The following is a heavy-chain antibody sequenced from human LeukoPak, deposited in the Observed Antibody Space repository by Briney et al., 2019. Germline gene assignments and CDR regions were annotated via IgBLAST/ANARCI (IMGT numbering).Heavy chain of an antibody. J-gene: IGHJ5*02. V-gene: IGHV4-31*03. CDR1: GDSISSHNHF. CDR2: MYYSGRT. CDR3: ARVVGSTSWFDT. D-gene: IGHD2/OR15-2a*01. Sequence: SQTLSLTCTVSGDSISSHNHFWSWVRQVPGKGLEWIGHMYYSGRTNYNPSLDSRLTISVDTSKNQFSLKLTSVTAADTALYYCARVVGSTSWFDTWGQGILVTVSS.